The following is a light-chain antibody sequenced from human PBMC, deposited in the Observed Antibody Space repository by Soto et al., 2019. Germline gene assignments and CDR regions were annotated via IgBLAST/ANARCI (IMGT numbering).Light chain of an antibody. CDR2: AAS. CDR3: QQYGSSSTWT. J-gene: IGKJ1*01. CDR1: QSVSSAY. V-gene: IGKV3-20*01. Sequence: EIVLTQSPGTLSLSPGERATLSCRASQSVSSAYLAWYQHKPGQPPTLLIYAASSRVTGIPDRFSGSGSGTDFTLTISRLEPEDLAVYYGQQYGSSSTWTFGQGTKVEIK.